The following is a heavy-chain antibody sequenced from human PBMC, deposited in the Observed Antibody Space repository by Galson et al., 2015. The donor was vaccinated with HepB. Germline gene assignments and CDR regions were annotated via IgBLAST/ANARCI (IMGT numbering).Heavy chain of an antibody. CDR3: ATVDTAMLYFDY. D-gene: IGHD5-18*01. Sequence: SVKVSCKASGGTFNSYTISWVRQAPGQGLEWTGRIIPIIGTTDYAQKFQGRVTIVADKSTSTAYMELSSLTSEDTAVYYWATVDTAMLYFDYWGQGTLVTVSS. V-gene: IGHV1-69*08. CDR1: GGTFNSYT. CDR2: IIPIIGTT. J-gene: IGHJ4*02.